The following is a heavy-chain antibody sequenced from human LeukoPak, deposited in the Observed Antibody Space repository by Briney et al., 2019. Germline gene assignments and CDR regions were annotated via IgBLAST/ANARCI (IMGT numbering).Heavy chain of an antibody. CDR3: ATKQWLAPPPDS. D-gene: IGHD6-19*01. V-gene: IGHV3-74*01. CDR1: CFPFHKDW. J-gene: IGHJ4*02. CDR2: INTDGTVT. Sequence: GGGLRLSFSAPCFPFHKDWVVWVRPAPGKGMESVSRINTDGTVTTYADSVKGRFTVSRDNADNTMFLQMNSVRDEDTAVYYCATKQWLAPPPDSWGQGTPVTVSS.